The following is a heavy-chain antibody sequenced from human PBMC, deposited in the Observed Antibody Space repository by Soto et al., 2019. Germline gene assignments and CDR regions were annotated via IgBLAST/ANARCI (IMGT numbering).Heavy chain of an antibody. CDR3: ARATSGSSKNFDY. D-gene: IGHD1-26*01. J-gene: IGHJ4*02. V-gene: IGHV4-4*02. CDR1: GGSISSGGYS. Sequence: PSETLSLTCAVSGGSISSGGYSWSWVRQPPGKGLEWIGEIYHSGSTNYNPSLKSRVTISVDKSKNQFSLKLSSVTAADTAVYYCARATSGSSKNFDYWGQGTLVTVSS. CDR2: IYHSGST.